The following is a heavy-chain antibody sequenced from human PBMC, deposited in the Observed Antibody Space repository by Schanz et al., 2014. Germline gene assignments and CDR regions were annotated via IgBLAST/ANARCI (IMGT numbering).Heavy chain of an antibody. CDR1: GFSFDSYN. CDR3: ARDRVAATTDFEY. CDR2: LSFDSRHI. Sequence: EVQLVESGGGLVKPGGSLRLSCTASGFSFDSYNMNWVRQSPGKGLEWVAFLSFDSRHIYYADSVKGRFTISRDNAKSSLHLQMNSRRADDTAVYYCARDRVAATTDFEYWGQGALVTVSS. V-gene: IGHV3-21*06. J-gene: IGHJ4*02. D-gene: IGHD1-1*01.